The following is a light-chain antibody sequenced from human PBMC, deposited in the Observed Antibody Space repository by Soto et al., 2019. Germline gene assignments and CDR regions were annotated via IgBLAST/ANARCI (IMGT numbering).Light chain of an antibody. CDR1: QSVGTY. V-gene: IGKV3-11*01. CDR2: DAS. Sequence: EIVLTQSPATLSLSPGERAILSCRASQSVGTYLAWYQQKPGQAPRLLIYDASNRATGIPARFGGSGSGTDFTLTINSLEPEDFAVYYCQHRANWPLTFGGGTKVEIK. J-gene: IGKJ4*01. CDR3: QHRANWPLT.